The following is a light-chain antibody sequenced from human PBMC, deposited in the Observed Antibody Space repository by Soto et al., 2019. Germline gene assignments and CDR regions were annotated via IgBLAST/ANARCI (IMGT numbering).Light chain of an antibody. CDR2: LNSDGSH. CDR3: QSWVTGIVM. J-gene: IGLJ3*02. V-gene: IGLV4-69*01. Sequence: QLVLTQSPSASASLGASVKLTCTLSSGHSNYAIAWHQQQPEKGPRYLMILNSDGSHIKGDGIPDRFSGSSSGAERYLTISSLQSEDEADYYCQSWVTGIVMFGGGTKLTVL. CDR1: SGHSNYA.